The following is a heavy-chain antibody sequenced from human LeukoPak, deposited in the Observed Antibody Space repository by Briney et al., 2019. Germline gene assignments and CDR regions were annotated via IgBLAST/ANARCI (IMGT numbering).Heavy chain of an antibody. J-gene: IGHJ3*02. V-gene: IGHV1-3*03. Sequence: ASVKVSCKASGYTFNRYAMHWVRQAPGQRLEWMGWINTGNGNTQYSRELEGRLTISRNTSANTAYMELSSLRSEDMAVYYCARNRGYCSGGSCTLAALDIWGQGTMVTVSS. CDR2: INTGNGNT. CDR1: GYTFNRYA. CDR3: ARNRGYCSGGSCTLAALDI. D-gene: IGHD2-15*01.